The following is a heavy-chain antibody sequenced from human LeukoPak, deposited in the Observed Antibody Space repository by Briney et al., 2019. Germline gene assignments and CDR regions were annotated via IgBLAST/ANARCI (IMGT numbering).Heavy chain of an antibody. D-gene: IGHD6-6*01. J-gene: IGHJ4*02. CDR3: ARGGSSSPVISVH. V-gene: IGHV3-21*01. Sequence: GGSLRPSCAASGFTFSDYNMNWVRQAPGKGLEWVSSITSSSSYMYYADSVKGRFTISRDNAGNPLYLQMNSLRAEDTAVYYCARGGSSSPVISVHWGQGTLVTVSS. CDR1: GFTFSDYN. CDR2: ITSSSSYM.